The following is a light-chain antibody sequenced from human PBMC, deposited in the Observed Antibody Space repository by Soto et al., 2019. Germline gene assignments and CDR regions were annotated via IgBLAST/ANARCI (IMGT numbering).Light chain of an antibody. CDR2: GAS. J-gene: IGKJ1*01. V-gene: IGKV3-20*01. Sequence: EIVFTQSPGTRSLSPGEGATLSCRASQSISSNFLAWYQQKRGQAPRLLIHGASNRATGIPDRFSGSGSGTDFTLTITRLEPEDFAVYYCQQYGGSPRTFGQGTKVDIK. CDR1: QSISSNF. CDR3: QQYGGSPRT.